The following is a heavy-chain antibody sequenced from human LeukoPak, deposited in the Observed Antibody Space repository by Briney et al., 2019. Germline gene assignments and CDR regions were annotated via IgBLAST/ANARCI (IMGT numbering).Heavy chain of an antibody. CDR2: ISWNSGSI. CDR3: AKAYSSSSVFAFDI. D-gene: IGHD6-6*01. V-gene: IGHV3-9*01. J-gene: IGHJ3*02. Sequence: GGSRRLSWAAPGFTFEDYAMHWFGQAPGKGLDWVSGISWNSGSIGYADSVKGRFTISRDNAKNSLYLQMNSLRAEDTALYYCAKAYSSSSVFAFDIWGQGTMVTVSS. CDR1: GFTFEDYA.